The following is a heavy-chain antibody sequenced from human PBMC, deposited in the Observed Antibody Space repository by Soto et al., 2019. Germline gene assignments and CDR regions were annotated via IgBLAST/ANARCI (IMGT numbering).Heavy chain of an antibody. CDR1: GGSISSGDYF. J-gene: IGHJ6*02. Sequence: PSETLSLTCTVSGGSISSGDYFWSWIRQPPGKGLEWIGYILSSGNTYYKPSLKSRVTMPLDTSKNQFSLKLTSVTAADTAVYYCARDRGRHAYYYGLDVWGQGTTVTVSS. CDR3: ARDRGRHAYYYGLDV. CDR2: ILSSGNT. V-gene: IGHV4-30-4*01.